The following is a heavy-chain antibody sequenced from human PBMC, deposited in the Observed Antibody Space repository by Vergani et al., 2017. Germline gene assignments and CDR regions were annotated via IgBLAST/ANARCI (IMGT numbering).Heavy chain of an antibody. CDR3: ARDGDYREGDAFDI. CDR2: ISSSSSYI. Sequence: EVQLVESGGGLVKPGGSLRLSCAASGFTFSSYSMNWVRQAPGKGLEWVSSISSSSSYIYYADAVKGRFTISRDNAKNSLYLQMNSLRAEATAVYYCARDGDYREGDAFDIWGQGTMVTVSS. V-gene: IGHV3-21*01. D-gene: IGHD4-11*01. J-gene: IGHJ3*02. CDR1: GFTFSSYS.